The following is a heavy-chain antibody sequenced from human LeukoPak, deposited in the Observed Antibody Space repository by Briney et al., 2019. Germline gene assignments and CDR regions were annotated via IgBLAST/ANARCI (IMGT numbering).Heavy chain of an antibody. CDR2: INWNSGSI. CDR1: GFTFDDYA. CDR3: AKAGYCSSPICYSLDY. D-gene: IGHD2-2*01. Sequence: GRSLRLSCAASGFTFDDYAMHWVRRAPGKGLEWVSGINWNSGSIGYADSVKGRFTISRDNAKNSLYLQMDSLRAEDTALYYCAKAGYCSSPICYSLDYWGQGTLVTVSS. J-gene: IGHJ4*02. V-gene: IGHV3-9*01.